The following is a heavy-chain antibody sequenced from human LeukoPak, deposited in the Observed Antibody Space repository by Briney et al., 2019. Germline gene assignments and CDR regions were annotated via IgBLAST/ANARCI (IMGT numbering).Heavy chain of an antibody. J-gene: IGHJ3*02. CDR3: AKDIGRPKWFGELLYAFDI. D-gene: IGHD3-10*01. V-gene: IGHV3-74*01. Sequence: PGGSLRLSCAASGFIFTDYWMHWVRQGPGKELVWVARISGDGRGTTYADSVKGRFTISRDNAKNSLYLQMNSLRAEDTALYYCAKDIGRPKWFGELLYAFDIWGQGTMVTVSS. CDR1: GFIFTDYW. CDR2: ISGDGRGT.